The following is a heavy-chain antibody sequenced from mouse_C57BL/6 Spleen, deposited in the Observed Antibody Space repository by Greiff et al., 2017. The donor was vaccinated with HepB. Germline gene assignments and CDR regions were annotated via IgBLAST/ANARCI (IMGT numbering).Heavy chain of an antibody. CDR3: ARSDYYGSSYRSPYYFDY. CDR2: IHPNSGST. V-gene: IGHV1-64*01. J-gene: IGHJ2*01. Sequence: SGAELVKPGASVKLSCKASGYTFTSYWMHWVKQRPGQGLEWIGMIHPNSGSTNYNEKFKSKATLTVDKSSSTAYMQLSSLTSEDSAVYYCARSDYYGSSYRSPYYFDYWGQGTTLTVSS. D-gene: IGHD1-1*01. CDR1: GYTFTSYW.